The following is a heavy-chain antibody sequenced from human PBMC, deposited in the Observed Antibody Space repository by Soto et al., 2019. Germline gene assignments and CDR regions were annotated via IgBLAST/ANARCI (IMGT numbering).Heavy chain of an antibody. J-gene: IGHJ5*02. CDR2: MNPDSGNT. CDR1: GYTFTNYD. D-gene: IGHD3-16*01. CDR3: ARGRFRRTWFDP. V-gene: IGHV1-8*01. Sequence: QVQLVQSGAEVKKPGASVKVSCKASGYTFTNYDIHWVRQATGQGLEWMGWMNPDSGNTGQSKQFQGRVTMTRDTSISTAYMEMSSLRSEDTAVYYCARGRFRRTWFDPWGQGTAVTVSS.